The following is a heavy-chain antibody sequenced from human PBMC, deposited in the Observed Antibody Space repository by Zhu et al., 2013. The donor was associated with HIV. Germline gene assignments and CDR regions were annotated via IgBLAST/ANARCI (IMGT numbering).Heavy chain of an antibody. CDR1: GYTFTSYD. V-gene: IGHV1-8*01. Sequence: QVQLVQSGAEVMKPGTSVKVSCKASGYTFTSYDIHWVRQATGQGLEWMGWMNPKSGNTGYAQKFQGRVTMTRNTSITTAYMELSSLRSEDTAVYYCARERVVTWGRAFDIWGQGTMVTVSS. J-gene: IGHJ3*02. CDR2: MNPKSGNT. D-gene: IGHD2-21*02. CDR3: ARERVVTWGRAFDI.